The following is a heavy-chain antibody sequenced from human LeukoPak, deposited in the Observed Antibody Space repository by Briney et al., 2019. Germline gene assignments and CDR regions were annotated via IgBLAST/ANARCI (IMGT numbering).Heavy chain of an antibody. J-gene: IGHJ4*02. CDR3: ATSYSGSYPTDY. V-gene: IGHV1-24*01. CDR2: FDPEDGET. Sequence: GASVKVSCKVSGYTLTELSMHWVRQAPGKGLEWMGGFDPEDGETIYAQKFQGRVTITTDESTSTAYMELSSLRSEDTAVYYCATSYSGSYPTDYWGQGTLVTVSS. CDR1: GYTLTELS. D-gene: IGHD1-26*01.